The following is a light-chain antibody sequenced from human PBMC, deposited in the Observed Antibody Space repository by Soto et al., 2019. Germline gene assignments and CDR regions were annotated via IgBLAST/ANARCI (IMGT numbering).Light chain of an antibody. CDR2: GNS. V-gene: IGLV1-40*01. CDR3: QSYDSRLSGWV. J-gene: IGLJ3*02. Sequence: QSMLTQPPSVSGAPGQRVTISCTGSSCNIGAGYDVHWYQQLPGTAPKLLIYGNSNRPSGVPDRFSGSKSGTSASLAITGLQAEDEADYYCQSYDSRLSGWVFGGGTKLTVL. CDR1: SCNIGAGYD.